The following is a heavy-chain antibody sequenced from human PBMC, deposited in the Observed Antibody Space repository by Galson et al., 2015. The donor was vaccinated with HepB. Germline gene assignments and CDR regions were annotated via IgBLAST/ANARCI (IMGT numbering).Heavy chain of an antibody. Sequence: SLRLSCAASGFSFRSHAMHWVRQAPGKGLEWVTVISYDGSNKYYADSVKGRFTISRDNSKNMLYLEINSLRAEDAAVYYCARDLGVWGSSPIDHWGQGTLVTVSS. J-gene: IGHJ4*02. D-gene: IGHD3-16*01. CDR2: ISYDGSNK. V-gene: IGHV3-30-3*01. CDR1: GFSFRSHA. CDR3: ARDLGVWGSSPIDH.